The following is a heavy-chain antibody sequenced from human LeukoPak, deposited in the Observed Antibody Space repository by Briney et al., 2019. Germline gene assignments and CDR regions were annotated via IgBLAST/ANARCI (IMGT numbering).Heavy chain of an antibody. CDR3: ARPWASDAFDI. CDR2: INPSGGST. D-gene: IGHD7-27*01. Sequence: GASVNVSCKASGYTFTSYYMHWVRQAPGQGLEWMGIINPSGGSTSYAQKFQGRVTMTRDTSTSTVYMELSSLRSEDTAVYYCARPWASDAFDIWGQGTMVTVSS. V-gene: IGHV1-46*01. J-gene: IGHJ3*02. CDR1: GYTFTSYY.